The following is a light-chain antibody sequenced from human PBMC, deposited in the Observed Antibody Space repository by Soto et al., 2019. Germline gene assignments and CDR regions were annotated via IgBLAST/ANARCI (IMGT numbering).Light chain of an antibody. J-gene: IGKJ3*01. V-gene: IGKV3-11*01. CDR1: QSVSSY. CDR2: DAS. Sequence: EMVLTQSPATLSLSPGERATLSCRASQSVSSYLAWYQQKPGQAPRLLIYDASNRATGIPARFSGSGSGTDFTLTISSLDPEDFAVYYCQQRSNWPPFTFGPGTKVDIK. CDR3: QQRSNWPPFT.